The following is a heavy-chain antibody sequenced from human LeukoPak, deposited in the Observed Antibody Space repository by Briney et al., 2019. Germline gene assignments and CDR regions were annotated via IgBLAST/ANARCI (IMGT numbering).Heavy chain of an antibody. D-gene: IGHD3-22*01. V-gene: IGHV3-9*03. CDR3: AKDKYYYDSSGLFDY. CDR2: ISWNSGSI. Sequence: GGSLRLSCATPGFTFDDYAMHWVRQAPGKGLEWVSGISWNSGSIGYADSVKGRFTISRDNAKNSLFLQMNSLRAEDMALYYCAKDKYYYDSSGLFDYWGQGTLVTVSS. J-gene: IGHJ4*02. CDR1: GFTFDDYA.